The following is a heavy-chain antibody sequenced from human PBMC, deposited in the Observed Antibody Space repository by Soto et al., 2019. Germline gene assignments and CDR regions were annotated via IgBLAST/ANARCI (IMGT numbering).Heavy chain of an antibody. CDR2: IYPGDSDT. V-gene: IGHV5-51*01. CDR3: ARLGFNYDFLSGYYKVHHYYGIEV. CDR1: GYKVSTWHNFTSYW. J-gene: IGHJ6*02. D-gene: IGHD3-3*01. Sequence: GESLKISCMGSGYKVSTWHNFTSYWIAWVRQMPGEGLEWMGIIYPGDSDTRYSPSFQGQVTISADKSINSVYLQWSSLKASDTATYYCARLGFNYDFLSGYYKVHHYYGIEVWGQGTTVTVSS.